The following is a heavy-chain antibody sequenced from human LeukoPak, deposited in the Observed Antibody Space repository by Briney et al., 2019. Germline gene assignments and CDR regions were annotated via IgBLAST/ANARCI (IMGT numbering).Heavy chain of an antibody. CDR1: GESFRDYY. V-gene: IGHV4-34*01. J-gene: IGHJ4*02. CDR3: ARGGRDGNYLGRYYFDY. D-gene: IGHD1-26*01. CDR2: INHSGRT. Sequence: SETLSLTCAVYGESFRDYYRSWLRQPPGKGLEWIGEINHSGRTNYNPSLKSRVAISVDASNNQFSLNLTSVTAADTVVYYCARGGRDGNYLGRYYFDYWGQGTLVTVSS.